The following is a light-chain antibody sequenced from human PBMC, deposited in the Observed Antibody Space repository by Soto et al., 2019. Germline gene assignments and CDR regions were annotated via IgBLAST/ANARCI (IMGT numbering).Light chain of an antibody. CDR2: GAS. CDR3: QQYASSPLT. Sequence: EIVLTQSPGTLSLSSGERATLSCRASQSVRSNYLAWYQQKPGQAPRLRIYGASSRATGIPDRFGGSGSGTDFTLTISRLEPEDFAVYYCQQYASSPLTVGGGTKVEIK. CDR1: QSVRSNY. J-gene: IGKJ4*01. V-gene: IGKV3-20*01.